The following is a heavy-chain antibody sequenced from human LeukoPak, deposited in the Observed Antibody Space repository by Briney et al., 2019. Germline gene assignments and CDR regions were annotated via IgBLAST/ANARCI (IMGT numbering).Heavy chain of an antibody. Sequence: ASVKLSCKASGYTFTDYYMHWVRRAPGQGLEWMGWINPNTDGTNYAQKFQGRVTMTRATSITTAYMELSRLRSDDTAVYFCARGLSGSYRPGDYWGQGTLVTISS. V-gene: IGHV1-2*02. CDR1: GYTFTDYY. D-gene: IGHD1-26*01. CDR3: ARGLSGSYRPGDY. J-gene: IGHJ4*02. CDR2: INPNTDGT.